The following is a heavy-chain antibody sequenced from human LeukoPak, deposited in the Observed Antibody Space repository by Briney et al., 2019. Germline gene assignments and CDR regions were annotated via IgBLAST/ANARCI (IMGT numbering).Heavy chain of an antibody. D-gene: IGHD2-2*01. CDR1: GYSFTSHW. V-gene: IGHV5-51*01. CDR2: IYPGDSDT. J-gene: IGHJ4*02. CDR3: ARARDHCTGASCYVDYFDF. Sequence: GESLKISCKGSGYSFTSHWIGWVRQMPGKGLEWMGIIYPGDSDTRYSPSFQGQVTISADKSITTTYLQWSSLKASDSAIYFCARARDHCTGASCYVDYFDFWGQGTLVTVSS.